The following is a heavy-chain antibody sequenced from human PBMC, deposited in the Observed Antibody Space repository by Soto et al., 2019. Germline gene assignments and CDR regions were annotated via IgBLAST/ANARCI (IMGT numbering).Heavy chain of an antibody. V-gene: IGHV3-23*01. D-gene: IGHD2-2*01. CDR2: INNGGDNI. CDR3: AKTFLARYCSSSICYDPADYFDY. J-gene: IGHJ4*02. CDR1: GFTFNNSA. Sequence: PGGSLRLSFAASGFTFNNSAMSWGRQAPGKGLEWVSSINNGGDNIYYADSVKGRFTISRDNSKSTLYLQMNSLRAEDTAVYYCAKTFLARYCSSSICYDPADYFDYWGQGTLVTVSS.